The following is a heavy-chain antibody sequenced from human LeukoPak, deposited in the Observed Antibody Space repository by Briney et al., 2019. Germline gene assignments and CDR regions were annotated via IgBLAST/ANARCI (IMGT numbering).Heavy chain of an antibody. J-gene: IGHJ6*02. CDR1: GFTFSSYD. CDR3: ARGTPAGDFWSGYYTSYYYYGMDV. CDR2: IGTAGDT. Sequence: PGGSLRLSCAASGFTFSSYDMHWVRQATGKGLEWVSAIGTAGDTYYPGSVKGRFTISRENAKNSLYLQMNSLRAEDTAVYYCARGTPAGDFWSGYYTSYYYYGMDVWGQGTTVTVSS. V-gene: IGHV3-13*01. D-gene: IGHD3-3*01.